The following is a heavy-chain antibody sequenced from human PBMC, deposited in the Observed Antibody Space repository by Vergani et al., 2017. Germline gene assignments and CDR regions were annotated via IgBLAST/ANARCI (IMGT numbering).Heavy chain of an antibody. D-gene: IGHD2-2*01. CDR2: IKSKTDGGTT. CDR3: TTEPMPRGENAFDI. Sequence: EVQLVESGGGLVKPGGSLRLSCAASGFTFSNAWMSWVRQAPGKGLEWVGRIKSKTDGGTTDYAAPGKGRFTISRDDSKNTLYLQMNSLKTEDTAVYYCTTEPMPRGENAFDIWGQGTMVTVSS. CDR1: GFTFSNAW. J-gene: IGHJ3*02. V-gene: IGHV3-15*01.